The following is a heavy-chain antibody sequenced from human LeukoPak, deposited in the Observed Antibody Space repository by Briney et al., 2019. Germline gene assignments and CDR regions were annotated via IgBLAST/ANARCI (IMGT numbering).Heavy chain of an antibody. CDR1: GYTFSSYG. D-gene: IGHD6-13*01. J-gene: IGHJ4*02. CDR3: ATVGYSTSWYRFDY. Sequence: GASVKVSCKASGYTFSSYGISWVRQAPGQGLEWMGWISPYNGNTNYVHKFQGRVTMTTDTSTSTAYMELRSLRSDDTAVYFCATVGYSTSWYRFDYWGQGTLVTVSS. CDR2: ISPYNGNT. V-gene: IGHV1-18*01.